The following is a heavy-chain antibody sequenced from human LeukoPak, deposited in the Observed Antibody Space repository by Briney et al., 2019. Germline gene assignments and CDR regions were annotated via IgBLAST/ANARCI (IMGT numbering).Heavy chain of an antibody. J-gene: IGHJ3*02. Sequence: GGSLRLSCAASGFTFSDYYMSWIRQAPGKGLEWVSYISSSGSTIYYADSVKGRFTISRDNAKSSLYLQMNSLRAEDTAVYYCARGNNWNYETAFDIWGQGTMVTVSS. D-gene: IGHD1-7*01. V-gene: IGHV3-11*01. CDR2: ISSSGSTI. CDR1: GFTFSDYY. CDR3: ARGNNWNYETAFDI.